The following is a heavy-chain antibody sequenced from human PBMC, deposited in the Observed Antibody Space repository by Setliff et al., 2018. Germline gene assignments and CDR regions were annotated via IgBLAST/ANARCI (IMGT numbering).Heavy chain of an antibody. Sequence: GESLRLSCAASGFTFSTYAMSWVRQAPGKGLEWVSTIYSGDRNTFYTDSVKGRFTIFRDGSKNTLYLQMTSLRAEDTAVYYCEKPQVELRWGFESWGQGTPVTVSS. V-gene: IGHV3-23*03. J-gene: IGHJ4*02. CDR1: GFTFSTYA. D-gene: IGHD1-7*01. CDR2: IYSGDRNT. CDR3: EKPQVELRWGFES.